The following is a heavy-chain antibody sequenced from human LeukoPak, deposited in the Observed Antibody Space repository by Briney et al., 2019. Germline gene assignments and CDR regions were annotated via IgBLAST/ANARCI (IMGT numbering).Heavy chain of an antibody. J-gene: IGHJ4*02. CDR3: AREQSGTRGWYTVDY. D-gene: IGHD6-19*01. CDR2: IRPDGDRT. Sequence: GGSLRLSCAASGFTFSTSAITWVRQGPGKGLEWVSAIRPDGDRTYYANSVRGRFTISRDNSKDTVYLQINGLRVEDTAVYYCAREQSGTRGWYTVDYWGQGTLVTVSS. CDR1: GFTFSTSA. V-gene: IGHV3-23*01.